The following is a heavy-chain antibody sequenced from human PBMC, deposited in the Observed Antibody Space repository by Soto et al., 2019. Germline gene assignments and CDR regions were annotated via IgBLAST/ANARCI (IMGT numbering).Heavy chain of an antibody. CDR2: ISDSGSNT. CDR1: GFKISSSS. V-gene: IGHV3-48*02. J-gene: IGHJ3*02. Sequence: GGSLRLSCAAFGFKISSSSMNWVRQAPGRGLEWVAYISDSGSNTLYADSVKGRFTVSRDTAKNSLYLQMSSLRDEDTAVYYCARPVPRHDAFDIWGQGTMVTVSS. CDR3: ARPVPRHDAFDI. D-gene: IGHD6-6*01.